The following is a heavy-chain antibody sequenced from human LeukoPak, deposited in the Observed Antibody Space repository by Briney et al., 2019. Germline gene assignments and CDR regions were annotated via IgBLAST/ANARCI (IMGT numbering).Heavy chain of an antibody. CDR1: GYTFTGYY. Sequence: ASVKVSCKASGYTFTGYYMHWVRQAPGQGLEWMGWINPNSGGTNYAQKFQGRVTMTRDTSISTAYMELSRLRSDDTAVYYCAREVTTVTMDWFDPWGQGTLVTVSS. D-gene: IGHD4-17*01. CDR2: INPNSGGT. V-gene: IGHV1-2*02. J-gene: IGHJ5*02. CDR3: AREVTTVTMDWFDP.